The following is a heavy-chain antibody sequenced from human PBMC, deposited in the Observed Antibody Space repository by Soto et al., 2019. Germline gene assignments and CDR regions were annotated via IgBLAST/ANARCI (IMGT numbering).Heavy chain of an antibody. J-gene: IGHJ6*02. CDR3: ATDLVGATLYGMDV. Sequence: ASVKVSCKVSGYTLTELSMHWVRQAPGKGLEWMGGFDPEDGETIYAQKFQGRVTMTEDTSTDTAYMELSSLRSEDAAVYYCATDLVGATLYGMDVWGQGTTVTVSS. CDR1: GYTLTELS. V-gene: IGHV1-24*01. CDR2: FDPEDGET. D-gene: IGHD1-26*01.